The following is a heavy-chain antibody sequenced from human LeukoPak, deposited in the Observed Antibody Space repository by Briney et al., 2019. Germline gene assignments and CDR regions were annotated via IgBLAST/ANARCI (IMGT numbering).Heavy chain of an antibody. J-gene: IGHJ6*03. D-gene: IGHD2-2*01. CDR1: GFTFSSHS. Sequence: GGSLSLSCAAAGFTFSSHSMSWVRQAPGEGLEWVSSISSRSSYIYYADSVKGRFTISRDSAKSSLYLQMNSLRAEDTAVYCCAREIGMTSCYDQGWFYYYYYMDVWGKGTTVTVSS. CDR2: ISSRSSYI. V-gene: IGHV3-21*01. CDR3: AREIGMTSCYDQGWFYYYYYMDV.